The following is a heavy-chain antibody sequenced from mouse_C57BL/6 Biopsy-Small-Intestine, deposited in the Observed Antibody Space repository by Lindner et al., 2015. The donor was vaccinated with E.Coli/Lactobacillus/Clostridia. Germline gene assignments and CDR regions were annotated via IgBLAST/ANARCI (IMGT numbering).Heavy chain of an antibody. CDR2: ISDGGSYT. CDR1: GFTFSSYA. D-gene: IGHD1-1*01. CDR3: ARDYYGSRYYFDY. Sequence: VQLQESGGGLVKPGGSLKLSCAASGFTFSSYAMSWVRQTPEKRLEWVATISDGGSYTYYPDNVKGRFTISRDNAKNNLYLQMSHLKPEDTAMYYCARDYYGSRYYFDYWGQGTTLTVSS. J-gene: IGHJ2*01. V-gene: IGHV5-4*01.